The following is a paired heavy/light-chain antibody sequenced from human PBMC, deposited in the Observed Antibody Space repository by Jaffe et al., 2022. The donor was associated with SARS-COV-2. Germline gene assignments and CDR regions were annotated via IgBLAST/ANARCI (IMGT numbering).Heavy chain of an antibody. CDR1: GFTFSNYW. V-gene: IGHV3-7*01. D-gene: IGHD2-2*02. CDR3: VTYRSSTSSYTFFDY. Sequence: EVQLVESGGGLVQPGGSLRLSCAASGFTFSNYWMSWVRQAPGKGLEWVANIKQDGSEKYYVDSVKGRFTVSRDNAKNSLYLQMNSLRAEDTAVYYCVTYRSSTSSYTFFDYWGQGALVTVSS. J-gene: IGHJ4*02. CDR2: IKQDGSEK.
Light chain of an antibody. CDR2: TAS. CDR3: QQYKSYPLT. J-gene: IGKJ4*01. Sequence: DIQMTQSPSSLSASVGDRVTITCRASQGISHYLAWFQQKPGEAPKSLIYTASNLQSGVPSRFSGSGSGTDFTLTISSLQPEDFATYYCQQYKSYPLTFGGGTKVEIK. V-gene: IGKV1-16*01. CDR1: QGISHY.